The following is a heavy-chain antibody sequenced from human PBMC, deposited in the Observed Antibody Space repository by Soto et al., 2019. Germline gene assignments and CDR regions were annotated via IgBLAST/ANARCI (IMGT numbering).Heavy chain of an antibody. CDR2: ISYDGSNK. CDR1: GFTFSSYA. J-gene: IGHJ6*02. CDR3: ARDYRMDV. V-gene: IGHV3-30-3*01. Sequence: QVQLVESGGGVVQPGRSLRLCCAASGFTFSSYAMHWVRQAPGKGLEWVAVISYDGSNKYYADSVKGRFTISRDNSKNTLYLQMNSLRAEDTAVYYCARDYRMDVWGQGTTVTVSS.